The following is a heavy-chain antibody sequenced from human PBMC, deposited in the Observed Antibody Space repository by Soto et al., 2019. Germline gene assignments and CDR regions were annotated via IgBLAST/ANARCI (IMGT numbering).Heavy chain of an antibody. D-gene: IGHD6-13*01. Sequence: GGSLRLSCAASGFTFSSYVMSWVRQAPGKGLEWVSAISGGGGSTYYADSVKGRFTISRDNSKNTLYLQMNSLRADDTAVYSCAKDGRSSSWTYYFDYWGQGSLVTVSS. CDR2: ISGGGGST. J-gene: IGHJ4*02. CDR1: GFTFSSYV. CDR3: AKDGRSSSWTYYFDY. V-gene: IGHV3-23*01.